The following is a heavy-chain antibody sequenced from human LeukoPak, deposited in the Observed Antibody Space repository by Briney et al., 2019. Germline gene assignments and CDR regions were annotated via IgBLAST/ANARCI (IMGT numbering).Heavy chain of an antibody. Sequence: SETLSLTCTDSGGSISSSSYCWGWIRKPPGKGLGWIGSIYYSGSTYYNPSLKSRVTISVDTSKNQFSLKLSSVTAADTAVYYCARLTVGATLDYWGQGTLVTVSS. CDR1: GGSISSSSYC. D-gene: IGHD1-26*01. CDR2: IYYSGST. V-gene: IGHV4-39*01. J-gene: IGHJ4*02. CDR3: ARLTVGATLDY.